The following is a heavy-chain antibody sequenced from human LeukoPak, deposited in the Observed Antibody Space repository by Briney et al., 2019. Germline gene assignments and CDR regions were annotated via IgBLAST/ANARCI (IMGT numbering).Heavy chain of an antibody. CDR3: AKLLGDNPIRWYFDL. J-gene: IGHJ2*01. CDR1: GFTFSNYA. D-gene: IGHD4/OR15-4a*01. V-gene: IGHV3-23*01. Sequence: GGSLRLSCTVSGFTFSNYAMSWVRQATGKGLEWASSISERGDYTYYADSVKGRFTISRDTSKNTLHLDLSTLRVDDTAIYYCAKLLGDNPIRWYFDLWGRGTLVTVSS. CDR2: ISERGDYT.